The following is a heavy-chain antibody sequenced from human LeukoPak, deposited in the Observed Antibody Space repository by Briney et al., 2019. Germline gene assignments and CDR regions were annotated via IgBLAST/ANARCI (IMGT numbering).Heavy chain of an antibody. J-gene: IGHJ5*02. CDR3: ARAHVLLWFEDLLTGAWCDP. Sequence: PSETLSLTCTVSGGSISSYYWSWIRQPPGKGLEWIGYIYYSGSTNYNPSLKSRVTISVDTSKNQFSLKLSSVTAADTAVYYCARAHVLLWFEDLLTGAWCDPWGQGTLVIVSS. D-gene: IGHD3-10*01. CDR1: GGSISSYY. CDR2: IYYSGST. V-gene: IGHV4-59*01.